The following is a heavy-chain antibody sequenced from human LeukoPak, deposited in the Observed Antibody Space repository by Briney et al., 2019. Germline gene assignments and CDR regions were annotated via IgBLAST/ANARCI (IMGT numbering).Heavy chain of an antibody. CDR1: RFTFSDYY. CDR2: ISSSSSYT. CDR3: ARGWRKFGELFNYYYYYGMDV. Sequence: GGSLRLSCAASRFTFSDYYMSWIRRAPGKGLEWVSYISSSSSYTNYADSVKGRFTISRDNAKNSLYLQMNSLRAEDTAVYYCARGWRKFGELFNYYYYYGMDVWGKGTTVTVSS. J-gene: IGHJ6*04. V-gene: IGHV3-11*06. D-gene: IGHD3-10*01.